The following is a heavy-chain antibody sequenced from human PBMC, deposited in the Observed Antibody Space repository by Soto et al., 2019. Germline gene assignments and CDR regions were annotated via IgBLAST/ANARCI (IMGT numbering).Heavy chain of an antibody. D-gene: IGHD2-15*01. CDR3: ARVSFDCSGGSCYIFDY. V-gene: IGHV3-33*05. CDR1: GFTLKNYG. Sequence: GGSLRLSCTTSGFTLKNYGIHWVRQAPGKGLEWVALMSFDEKKKYYGDSVKGRFTISRDTSKSTVYPQMNSLGVEDTAMYYCARVSFDCSGGSCYIFDYWGQGTRVTVSS. J-gene: IGHJ4*02. CDR2: MSFDEKKK.